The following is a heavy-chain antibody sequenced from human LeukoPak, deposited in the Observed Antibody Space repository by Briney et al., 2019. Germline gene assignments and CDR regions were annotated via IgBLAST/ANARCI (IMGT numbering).Heavy chain of an antibody. CDR1: GYTFSSYG. Sequence: GGSLRLSCAASGYTFSSYGMHSVRQAPGKGLEWVPSIRYDGSNKYYVDSVKDRFTISRDNSKNALYLQMNSLRAEDTDVYYCGRGELLFGERLERYGMDVWGKGGTVTVCS. CDR2: IRYDGSNK. J-gene: IGHJ6*04. D-gene: IGHD3-10*01. CDR3: GRGELLFGERLERYGMDV. V-gene: IGHV3-30*02.